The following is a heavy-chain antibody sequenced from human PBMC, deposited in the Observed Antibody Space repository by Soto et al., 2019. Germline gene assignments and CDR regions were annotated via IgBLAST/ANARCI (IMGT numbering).Heavy chain of an antibody. V-gene: IGHV4-59*01. D-gene: IGHD5-12*01. CDR2: IYYSGTT. Sequence: SETLSLTCTVSGGSISSNYWSWVRQSPGKGLEWIGYIYYSGTTIYNPSLRSRVTISVDTSKSQFFLKLSSVTAAGTAVYYCGRASSLATIAYWGQGTLVTVSS. CDR1: GGSISSNY. CDR3: GRASSLATIAY. J-gene: IGHJ4*02.